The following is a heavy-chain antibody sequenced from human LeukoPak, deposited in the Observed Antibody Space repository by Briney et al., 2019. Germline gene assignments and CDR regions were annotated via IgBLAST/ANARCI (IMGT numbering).Heavy chain of an antibody. J-gene: IGHJ5*02. CDR3: ARGRMFDP. CDR1: GASFSGYY. Sequence: SETLSLTCAVYGASFSGYYWNWIRQPPGKGPEWIGEINHRGSTNYNPSLKSRVTISVDTSKSQFSLKLSSVTAADTAAYYCARGRMFDPWGQGTLVTVSS. V-gene: IGHV4-34*01. CDR2: INHRGST.